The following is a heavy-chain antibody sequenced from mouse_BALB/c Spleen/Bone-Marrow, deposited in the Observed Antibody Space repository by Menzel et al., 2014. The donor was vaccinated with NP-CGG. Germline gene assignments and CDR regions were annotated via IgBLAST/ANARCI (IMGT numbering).Heavy chain of an antibody. D-gene: IGHD2-4*01. CDR3: ARHAYYDQTEVSFVC. CDR1: GFSFSNYG. J-gene: IGHJ3*01. V-gene: IGHV5-9-2*01. CDR2: ISGDGRYT. Sequence: EVKLQESGGGLVKSGGSLKLSCAASGFSFSNYGMSWLRQTPEKRLEWVATISGDGRYTFYSDSVKGGFTISRDNAKNNLYLQLSGLRSEDTALYYCARHAYYDQTEVSFVCWGQGTLVTVSA.